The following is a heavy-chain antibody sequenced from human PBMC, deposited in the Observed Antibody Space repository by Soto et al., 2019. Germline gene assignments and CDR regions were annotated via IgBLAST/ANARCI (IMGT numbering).Heavy chain of an antibody. D-gene: IGHD3-9*01. CDR3: ARVSTYYDILTGYSHFDY. J-gene: IGHJ4*02. CDR1: GFTFSSYW. Sequence: PGGSLRLSCAASGFTFSSYWMSWVRQSPGKGLEWVANIKQDGSEKYYVDSVKGRFTISRDNAKNSLYLQMNSLRAEDTAVYYCARVSTYYDILTGYSHFDYWGQGTLVTVSS. V-gene: IGHV3-7*04. CDR2: IKQDGSEK.